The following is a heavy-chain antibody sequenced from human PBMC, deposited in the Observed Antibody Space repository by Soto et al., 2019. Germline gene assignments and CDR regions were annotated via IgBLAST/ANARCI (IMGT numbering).Heavy chain of an antibody. CDR2: IFWNDDK. CDR1: GFSFSTSGAG. V-gene: IGHV2-5*01. D-gene: IGHD1-1*01. Sequence: QITLKESGPTLVTPTQTLTLTCTFSGFSFSTSGAGVGWIRQPPGKALEWLALIFWNDDKRYTPSLTSRLTITKDTSKNQVVLTMSNLDPVDTATYFCAHRRGASTTGGAFDIWGLGTKVTVSS. CDR3: AHRRGASTTGGAFDI. J-gene: IGHJ3*02.